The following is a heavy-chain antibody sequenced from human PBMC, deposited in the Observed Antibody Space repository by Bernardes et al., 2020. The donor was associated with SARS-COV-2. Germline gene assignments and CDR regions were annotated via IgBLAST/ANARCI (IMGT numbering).Heavy chain of an antibody. V-gene: IGHV1-18*04. D-gene: IGHD3-10*01. Sequence: ASVEVCCKASGYTFTSYGITWVRQAPGQGLEWMGWTTAYNDNINYAQKLQGRVTMTIDTSTSTAYMELRSLRSDDTAVYYCARDRTVVQGVNPPIYYYHGMDVWGQGTTVTVSS. CDR1: GYTFTSYG. CDR3: ARDRTVVQGVNPPIYYYHGMDV. CDR2: TTAYNDNI. J-gene: IGHJ6*02.